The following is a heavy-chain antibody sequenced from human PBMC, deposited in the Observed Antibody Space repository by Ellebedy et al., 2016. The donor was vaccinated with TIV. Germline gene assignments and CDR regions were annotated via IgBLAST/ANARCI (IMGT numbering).Heavy chain of an antibody. Sequence: GGSLRLXXEASGFIFRNYWMHWVRQAPGGGLEWVANIKGDGSEKFYGDSVKGRFTISRDNANNSLYLQMNTLRAEDTAVYYCARDGGYCGSTSCRDFYYYSGIDVWGQGTTVTVS. CDR1: GFIFRNYW. CDR2: IKGDGSEK. D-gene: IGHD2-2*03. J-gene: IGHJ6*02. V-gene: IGHV3-7*01. CDR3: ARDGGYCGSTSCRDFYYYSGIDV.